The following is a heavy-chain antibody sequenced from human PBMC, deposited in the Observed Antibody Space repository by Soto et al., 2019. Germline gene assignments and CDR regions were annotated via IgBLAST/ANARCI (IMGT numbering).Heavy chain of an antibody. CDR3: ARDFRFLTYFDY. CDR1: GGSISSGGYY. V-gene: IGHV4-31*03. J-gene: IGHJ4*02. Sequence: QVQLQESGPGLVEPSQTLSLTCTVSGGSISSGGYYWSWIRQHPGKGLEWIGYIYYSGSTYYNPSLKSRVTISVDTSKNQFSLKLSSVTAADTAVYYCARDFRFLTYFDYWGQGTLVTVSS. CDR2: IYYSGST. D-gene: IGHD3-3*01.